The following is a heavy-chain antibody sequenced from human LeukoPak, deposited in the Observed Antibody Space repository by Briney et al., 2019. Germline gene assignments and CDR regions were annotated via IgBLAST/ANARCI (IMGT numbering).Heavy chain of an antibody. V-gene: IGHV5-51*01. D-gene: IGHD3-3*01. J-gene: IGHJ4*02. CDR3: ARHHYDFWSGYYFDY. Sequence: GESLKISCKGSGYSFTSYWIGWVRQTPGKGLEWMGIIYPGDSDTRYSPSFQGQVIISADKSISTAYLQWSSLKASDTAMYYCARHHYDFWSGYYFDYWGQGTLVTVSS. CDR1: GYSFTSYW. CDR2: IYPGDSDT.